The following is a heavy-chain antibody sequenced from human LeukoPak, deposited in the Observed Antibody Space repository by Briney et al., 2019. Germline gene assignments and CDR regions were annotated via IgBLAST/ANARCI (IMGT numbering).Heavy chain of an antibody. CDR2: IKPDGSEK. Sequence: GGSLRLSCAASGLIFSKYWMTWVRQAPGKGLEWVASIKPDGSEKYYLDSVKGRFTISRDNARDSLYLQMNSLRAEDTALYYCARDQGYCSGGSCYSQFDYWGQGTLVTVSS. V-gene: IGHV3-7*03. J-gene: IGHJ4*02. D-gene: IGHD2-15*01. CDR1: GLIFSKYW. CDR3: ARDQGYCSGGSCYSQFDY.